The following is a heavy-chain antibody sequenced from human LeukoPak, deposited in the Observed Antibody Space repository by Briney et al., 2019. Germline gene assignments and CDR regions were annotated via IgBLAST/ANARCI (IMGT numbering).Heavy chain of an antibody. V-gene: IGHV3-7*01. CDR2: IKQDGSEK. D-gene: IGHD2-2*01. CDR3: ARDRDRGPSYQLLPRYYYYYGMDV. CDR1: GFTFSSYW. J-gene: IGHJ6*02. Sequence: GGSLRLSCAASGFTFSSYWMSWVRQAPGKGLEWVANIKQDGSEKYYVDSVKGRFTISRDNSKNTLYLQMNSLRAEDTAVYYCARDRDRGPSYQLLPRYYYYYGMDVWGQGTTVTVSS.